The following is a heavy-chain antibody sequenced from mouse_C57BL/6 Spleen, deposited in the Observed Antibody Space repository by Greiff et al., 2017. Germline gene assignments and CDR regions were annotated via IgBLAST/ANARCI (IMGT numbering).Heavy chain of an antibody. J-gene: IGHJ3*01. Sequence: EVKLQQSGPELVKPGASVKISCKASGYTFTDYYMNWVKQSHGKSLEWIGDINPNNGGTSYNQKFKGKATLTVDKSSSTAYMELRSLTSEDSAVYYCAYYSNYVFAYWGQGTLVTVSA. CDR1: GYTFTDYY. CDR3: AYYSNYVFAY. D-gene: IGHD2-5*01. CDR2: INPNNGGT. V-gene: IGHV1-26*01.